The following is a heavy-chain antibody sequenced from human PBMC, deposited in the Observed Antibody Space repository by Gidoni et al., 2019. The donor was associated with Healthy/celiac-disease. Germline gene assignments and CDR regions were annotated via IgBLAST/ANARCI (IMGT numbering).Heavy chain of an antibody. CDR1: GFTFDDYA. J-gene: IGHJ6*02. CDR3: AKDIKGHFPSGMDV. Sequence: EVQLVESGGGLVQPGRSLRLSCAASGFTFDDYAMHWVRQAPGKGLEWVSGISWNSGSIGYADSVKGRFTIARDNAKNSLYLQMNSLRAEDTALYYCAKDIKGHFPSGMDVWGQGTTVTVSS. CDR2: ISWNSGSI. V-gene: IGHV3-9*01.